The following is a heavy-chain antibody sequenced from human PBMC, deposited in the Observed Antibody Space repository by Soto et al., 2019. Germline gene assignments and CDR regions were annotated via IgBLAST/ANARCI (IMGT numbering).Heavy chain of an antibody. D-gene: IGHD1-26*01. CDR1: GFTFSSYG. CDR3: ARDLGRYGGSDEVLVY. CDR2: IWYDGSNK. V-gene: IGHV3-33*01. Sequence: QVQLVESGGGVVQPGRSLRLSCAASGFTFSSYGMHWVRQAPGKGLEWVAVIWYDGSNKYYADSVKGRFTISRDNSKNTLYLQMNSLRAEDTAVYYCARDLGRYGGSDEVLVYWGQGTLVTVSS. J-gene: IGHJ4*02.